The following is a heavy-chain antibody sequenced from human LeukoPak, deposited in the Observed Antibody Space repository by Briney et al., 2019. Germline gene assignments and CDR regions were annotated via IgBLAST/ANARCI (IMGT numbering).Heavy chain of an antibody. CDR1: GFTFSNYA. Sequence: GGSLRLSCAASGFTFSNYAMTWVRQAPGRGLEWVSVISNNGDRTYYADTVKGRFTISRDNSKNTLYLQMNSLRPEDTAIYYCARSYYDSTGYYLAEYFQHWGQGTLVTVSS. V-gene: IGHV3-23*01. D-gene: IGHD3-22*01. CDR3: ARSYYDSTGYYLAEYFQH. CDR2: ISNNGDRT. J-gene: IGHJ1*01.